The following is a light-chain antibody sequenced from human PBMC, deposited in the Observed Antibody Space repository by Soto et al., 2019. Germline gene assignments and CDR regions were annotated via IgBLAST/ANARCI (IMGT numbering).Light chain of an antibody. V-gene: IGKV2D-29*01. J-gene: IGKJ4*01. Sequence: DIVMTQTPLSLSVTPGQPASISCKSSQSLLHSDGKIYMYWYLQRPGQPPQLLIHEVSNRFSGVPDRFSGSGSGTDFTLKISRVEAEDVGIFYCMQTLPIPLTFGGGTKVEIK. CDR3: MQTLPIPLT. CDR2: EVS. CDR1: QSLLHSDGKIY.